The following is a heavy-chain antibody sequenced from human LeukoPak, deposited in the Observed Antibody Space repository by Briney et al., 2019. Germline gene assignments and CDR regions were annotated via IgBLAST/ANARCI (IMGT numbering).Heavy chain of an antibody. V-gene: IGHV3-21*04. CDR3: ARERVTAISDAFDI. Sequence: GGSLRLSCAASGFTFSDYSMNWVRQAPGKGLEWVSSISSSSSYIYYADSVKGRFTISRDNAENSLYLQMSSLRAEDTAVYYCARERVTAISDAFDIWGQGTMVTVSS. J-gene: IGHJ3*02. D-gene: IGHD2-21*02. CDR1: GFTFSDYS. CDR2: ISSSSSYI.